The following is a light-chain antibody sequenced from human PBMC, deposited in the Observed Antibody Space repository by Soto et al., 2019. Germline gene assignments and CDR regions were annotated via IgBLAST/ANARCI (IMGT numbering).Light chain of an antibody. V-gene: IGLV2-14*03. J-gene: IGLJ1*01. CDR2: DVS. CDR1: SSDIGGYNY. Sequence: QSALTQPACVSGSRGQSITISCTGTSSDIGGYNYVSWYQQLPGKVPKLIIYDVSNRPSGVSDRFSGSKSGNAASLTISGLQAEDEADYYCSSYTSTSTLYVFGTGTKLTVL. CDR3: SSYTSTSTLYV.